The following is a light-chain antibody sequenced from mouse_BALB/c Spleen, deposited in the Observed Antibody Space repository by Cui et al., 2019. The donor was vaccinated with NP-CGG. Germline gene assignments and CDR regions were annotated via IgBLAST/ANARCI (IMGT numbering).Light chain of an antibody. CDR1: IGTVTTSNY. CDR3: ALRYINHWV. Sequence: QAVVTQESALTTSPGETVTLTCRSSIGTVTTSNYANWVQEKPDHLFTGLIGGTNNRAPGVPARFSGSLIGDKAALTITGAQTEDEAIYFCALRYINHWVFGGGTKLTVL. CDR2: GTN. J-gene: IGLJ1*01. V-gene: IGLV1*01.